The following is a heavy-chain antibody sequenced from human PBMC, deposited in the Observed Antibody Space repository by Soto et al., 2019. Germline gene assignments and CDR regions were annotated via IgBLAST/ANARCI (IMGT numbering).Heavy chain of an antibody. Sequence: EVQLLESGGDLVQPGGSLRLSCAASGFTFSHYAMSWVRQAPGKGLGWVSTIAADGGSTYYGDSVKGRFSISRDNSKNTLFLQLNSLRAEDTAVYYCARKYHFGSGSYLYYFDYWGQGGLVTVSS. J-gene: IGHJ4*02. CDR3: ARKYHFGSGSYLYYFDY. CDR2: IAADGGST. D-gene: IGHD3-10*01. CDR1: GFTFSHYA. V-gene: IGHV3-23*01.